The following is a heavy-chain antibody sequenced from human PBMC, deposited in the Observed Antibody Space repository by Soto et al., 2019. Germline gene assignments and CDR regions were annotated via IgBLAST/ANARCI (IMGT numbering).Heavy chain of an antibody. V-gene: IGHV1-8*01. CDR2: MNPNSGNT. J-gene: IGHJ3*02. Sequence: QVQLVQSGAEVKKPGASVKVSCKTSGYTFTSYDINWVRQATGQGLEWMGWMNPNSGNTAYAQKFQGRVTMTRNTSICTAYRELSSLRSEDTAVYYCASERSSWAFDIWGQGTRVPVSS. CDR1: GYTFTSYD. CDR3: ASERSSWAFDI.